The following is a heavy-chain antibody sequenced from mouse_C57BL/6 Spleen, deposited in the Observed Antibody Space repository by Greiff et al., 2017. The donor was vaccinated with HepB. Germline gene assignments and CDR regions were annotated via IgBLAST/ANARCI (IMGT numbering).Heavy chain of an antibody. Sequence: VQLQQPGAELVMPGASVKLSCKASGYTFTSYWMPWVKQRPGQGLEWIGEIAPSDSYTNYNQKFKGKSTLTVDKSSSTAYMQLSSLTSEDSAVYYCARIGSSYGFAYWGQGTLVTVSA. CDR1: GYTFTSYW. V-gene: IGHV1-69*01. CDR2: IAPSDSYT. J-gene: IGHJ3*01. CDR3: ARIGSSYGFAY. D-gene: IGHD1-1*01.